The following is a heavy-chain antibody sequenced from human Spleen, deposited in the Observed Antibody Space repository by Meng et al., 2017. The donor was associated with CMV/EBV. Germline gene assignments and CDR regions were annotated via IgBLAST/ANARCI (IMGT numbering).Heavy chain of an antibody. Sequence: ASVKVSCKASGYTFTDYYIQWVRQAPGQGLEWMGWINPNSGGTNYAQKFWGRVTVTLEKSSTTVYMELRRLRSDDTAVYFCARKNWSDLYGLDVWGQGTTVTVSS. V-gene: IGHV1-2*02. CDR2: INPNSGGT. D-gene: IGHD1-1*01. CDR1: GYTFTDYY. J-gene: IGHJ6*02. CDR3: ARKNWSDLYGLDV.